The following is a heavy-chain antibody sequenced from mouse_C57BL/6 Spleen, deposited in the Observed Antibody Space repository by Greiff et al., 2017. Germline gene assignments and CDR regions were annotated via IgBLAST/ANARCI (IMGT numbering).Heavy chain of an antibody. D-gene: IGHD1-1*01. J-gene: IGHJ4*01. Sequence: VQLQQSGTELVKPGASVKLSCKASGYTFTSYWMHWVKQRPGQGLEWIGNINPSNGGTNYNEKFKSKATLTVDKSSSTAYMQLISLTSEDSAVYYCARSYYIFYAMDYWGQGASVTVSS. CDR2: INPSNGGT. V-gene: IGHV1-53*01. CDR3: ARSYYIFYAMDY. CDR1: GYTFTSYW.